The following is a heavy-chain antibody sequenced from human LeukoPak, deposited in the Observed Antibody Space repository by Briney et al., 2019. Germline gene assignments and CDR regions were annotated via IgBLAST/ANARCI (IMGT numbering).Heavy chain of an antibody. CDR2: IKQDGGKK. D-gene: IGHD3-22*01. CDR1: GFTFSSYW. Sequence: GGSLRLSCAASGFTFSSYWMSWVRQAPGKGLEWVANIKQDGGKKNYVDSVKGRFTISRDNAKNSLYLQMNSLRAEDTAVYYCATPLDYYDSSGYHQGGDWGQGTLVTVSS. V-gene: IGHV3-7*03. J-gene: IGHJ4*02. CDR3: ATPLDYYDSSGYHQGGD.